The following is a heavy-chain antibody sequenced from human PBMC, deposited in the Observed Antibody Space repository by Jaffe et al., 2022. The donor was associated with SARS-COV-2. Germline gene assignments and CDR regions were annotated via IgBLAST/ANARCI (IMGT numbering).Heavy chain of an antibody. V-gene: IGHV3-23*01. CDR3: AKGSRGCYDC. CDR1: GFTFSNYA. Sequence: EVQLLESGGGLVQPGGSLRLSCAASGFTFSNYAVTWVRQAPGRGLEWVSSIIGSGSSTYYADSVKGRFTISRDNSKNTLYLQMNSLRAEDTAVYYCAKGSRGCYDCWGQGTLVTVSS. CDR2: IIGSGSST. J-gene: IGHJ4*02. D-gene: IGHD6-19*01.